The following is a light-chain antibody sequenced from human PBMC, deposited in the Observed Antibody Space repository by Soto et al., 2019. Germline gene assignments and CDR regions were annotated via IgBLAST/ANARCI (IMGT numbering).Light chain of an antibody. CDR2: AAS. J-gene: IGKJ1*01. V-gene: IGKV1-5*01. Sequence: DIQMTQSPSTLSASVGDRVTITCRASQSISTWLAWYQQKPGKPPRLLIYAASSLQSGVPSRFSGSRSGTDCTLPISSLQPEDFATYSCQQSYNYPQTFGRGTKVDIK. CDR1: QSISTW. CDR3: QQSYNYPQT.